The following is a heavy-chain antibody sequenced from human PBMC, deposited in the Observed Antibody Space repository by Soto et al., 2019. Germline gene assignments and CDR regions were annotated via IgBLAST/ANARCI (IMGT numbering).Heavy chain of an antibody. CDR2: IYHSGST. CDR1: GGSISSGGYS. CDR3: ARGVTTVTTIDY. J-gene: IGHJ4*02. D-gene: IGHD4-17*01. V-gene: IGHV4-30-2*01. Sequence: QLQLQESGSGLVKPSQTLSLTCAVSGGSISSGGYSWSWIRQPPGKGLEWIGYIYHSGSTYYNPSLKSRVTLSVDRSKNQFSLKLSSVTAAETAVYYCARGVTTVTTIDYWGQGTLVTVSS.